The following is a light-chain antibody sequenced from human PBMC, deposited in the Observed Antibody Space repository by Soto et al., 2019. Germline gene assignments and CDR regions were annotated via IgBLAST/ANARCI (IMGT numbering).Light chain of an antibody. CDR2: DSF. CDR1: QSIAIY. V-gene: IGKV3-11*01. CDR3: LQRATWPWT. Sequence: IVLTQSPATRSFSPGESATLSCRASQSIAIYLAWYQQKSGQSPRLLIYDSFNRAPGIPDRFSGSGSGTDFTLTISSLEPEDFAVYYCLQRATWPWTFGQGTTVEIK. J-gene: IGKJ1*01.